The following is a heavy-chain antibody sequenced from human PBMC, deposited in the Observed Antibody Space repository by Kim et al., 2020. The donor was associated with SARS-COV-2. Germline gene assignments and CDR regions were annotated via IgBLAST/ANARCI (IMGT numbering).Heavy chain of an antibody. CDR1: GGSISSYY. D-gene: IGHD6-19*01. V-gene: IGHV4-59*01. CDR3: ARGGSGLSHFYY. Sequence: SETLSLTCTVSGGSISSYYWSWIRQPPGKALEWIGYIYYSGSTNYNPSLKSRVTISVDTSKNQFSLKLSSVTAADTAVYYCARGGSGLSHFYYWGQGTLVYFSS. J-gene: IGHJ4*02. CDR2: IYYSGST.